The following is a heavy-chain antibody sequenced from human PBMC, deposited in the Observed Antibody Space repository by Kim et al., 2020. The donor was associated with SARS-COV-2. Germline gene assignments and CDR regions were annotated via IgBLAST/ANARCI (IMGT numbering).Heavy chain of an antibody. CDR3: ARDRSRMYYGSGSYYFDY. J-gene: IGHJ4*02. D-gene: IGHD3-10*01. CDR1: GFTFSSYA. CDR2: ISYDGSNK. Sequence: GGSLRLSCAASGFTFSSYAMHWVRQAPGKGLEWVAVISYDGSNKYYADSVKGRFTISRDNSKNTLYLQMNSLRAEDTAVYYCARDRSRMYYGSGSYYFDYWGQGTLVTVSS. V-gene: IGHV3-30*04.